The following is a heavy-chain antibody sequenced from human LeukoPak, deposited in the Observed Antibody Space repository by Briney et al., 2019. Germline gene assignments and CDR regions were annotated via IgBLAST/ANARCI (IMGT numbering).Heavy chain of an antibody. CDR2: MNPNSGNT. J-gene: IGHJ4*02. V-gene: IGHV1-8*01. CDR1: GYTFTSYD. Sequence: ASVKVSCKASGYTFTSYDINWVRQATGQELEWMGWMNPNSGNTGYAQKFQGRVTMTRNTSISTAYMELSSLRSEDTAVYYCARGGQISIHLYDILTGYYPNAFDYWGQGTLVTVSS. D-gene: IGHD3-9*01. CDR3: ARGGQISIHLYDILTGYYPNAFDY.